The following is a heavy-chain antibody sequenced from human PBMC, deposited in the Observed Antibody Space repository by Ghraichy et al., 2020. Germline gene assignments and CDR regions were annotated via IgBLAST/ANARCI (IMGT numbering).Heavy chain of an antibody. V-gene: IGHV3-11*06. D-gene: IGHD4-17*01. CDR2: ISSSSSYT. CDR1: GFTFSDYY. Sequence: GGSLRLSCAASGFTFSDYYMSWIRQAPGKGLEWVSYISSSSSYTNYADSVKGRFTISRDNAKNSLYLQMNSLRAEDTAVYYCASDSRFWLGSDYGDSHVDAFDIWGQGTMVTVSS. CDR3: ASDSRFWLGSDYGDSHVDAFDI. J-gene: IGHJ3*02.